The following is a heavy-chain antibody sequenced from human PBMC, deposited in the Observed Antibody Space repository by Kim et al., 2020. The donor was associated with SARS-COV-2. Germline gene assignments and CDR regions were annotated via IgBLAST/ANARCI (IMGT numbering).Heavy chain of an antibody. V-gene: IGHV3-23*01. D-gene: IGHD1-1*01. J-gene: IGHJ4*02. CDR1: RLTFSSYG. CDR2: ISASGGNT. CDR3: ARGYKTPDF. Sequence: GGSLRLSCAASRLTFSSYGISWVRQASGKGLDWVSGISASGGNTHYADSVKGRFTISRDNSKNTVYLQMNSLRADDTAIYYCARGYKTPDFWGQGTLVTVSS.